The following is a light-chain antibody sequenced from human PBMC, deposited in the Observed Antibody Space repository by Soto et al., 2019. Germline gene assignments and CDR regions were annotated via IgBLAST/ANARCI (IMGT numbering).Light chain of an antibody. V-gene: IGLV1-40*01. CDR2: GNS. J-gene: IGLJ3*02. Sequence: QLVLTQPPSVSGAPGQRVTISCTGSSSNIGAGYDVHWYQQLPGTAPKLLIYGNSNRPSGVPDRFSGSKSGTSASLAITGRQAEDEADSYCQSYDSSLSGWVFGGGTKVTVL. CDR1: SSNIGAGYD. CDR3: QSYDSSLSGWV.